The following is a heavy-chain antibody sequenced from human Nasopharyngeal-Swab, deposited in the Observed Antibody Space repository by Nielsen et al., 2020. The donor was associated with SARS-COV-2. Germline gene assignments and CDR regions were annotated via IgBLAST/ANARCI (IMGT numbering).Heavy chain of an antibody. V-gene: IGHV3-48*04. CDR3: ARADSYGYRGPFDY. Sequence: WIRQPPGKGPEWVSYISSSSSTIYYADSVKGRFTISRDNAKNSLYLQMNSLRAENTAVYYCARADSYGYRGPFDYWGQGTLVTVSS. D-gene: IGHD5-18*01. J-gene: IGHJ4*02. CDR2: ISSSSSTI.